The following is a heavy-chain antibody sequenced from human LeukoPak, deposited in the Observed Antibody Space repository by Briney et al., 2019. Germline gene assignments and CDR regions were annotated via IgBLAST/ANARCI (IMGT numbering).Heavy chain of an antibody. V-gene: IGHV4-39*01. Sequence: SETLSLTCTVSGGSISSSNHYWGWIRQPPGKGLDWIGSIYYSGSTYYNPSLKSRVTISVDTSKNQFSLKLSSVTAADTAVYYCARVVLVTASLMAFDIWGQGTMVTVSS. CDR2: IYYSGST. D-gene: IGHD2-21*02. J-gene: IGHJ3*02. CDR1: GGSISSSNHY. CDR3: ARVVLVTASLMAFDI.